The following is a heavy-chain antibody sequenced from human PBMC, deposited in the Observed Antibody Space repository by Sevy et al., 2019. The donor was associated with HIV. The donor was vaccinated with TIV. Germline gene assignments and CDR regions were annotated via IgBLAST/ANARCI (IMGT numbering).Heavy chain of an antibody. CDR1: GGSLTSLY. CDR2: IYYNGHI. V-gene: IGHV4-59*08. CDR3: AGENAWGRGYS. J-gene: IGHJ4*02. Sequence: SETLSLTCTVSGGSLTSLYWNWIRQPPGKGLEWIANIYYNGHINCNPSLKSRVTLCLDTSKNQFSLRLSSVTAADTAMYYCAGENAWGRGYSWGQGTLVTVSS. D-gene: IGHD1-26*01.